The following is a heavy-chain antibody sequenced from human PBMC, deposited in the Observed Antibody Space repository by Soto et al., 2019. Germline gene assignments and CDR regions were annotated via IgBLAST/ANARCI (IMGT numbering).Heavy chain of an antibody. Sequence: PSDTLSLTCTVSGGSLSSYYWSWIRQPPGKGLEWIGYIYYSGSTNYNPSLKSRVTISVDTSKNQFSLKLSSVTAADTAVYYCERTSTVTGIEYFDYWGQGTLVTVSS. CDR1: GGSLSSYY. D-gene: IGHD4-17*01. CDR2: IYYSGST. V-gene: IGHV4-59*08. J-gene: IGHJ4*02. CDR3: ERTSTVTGIEYFDY.